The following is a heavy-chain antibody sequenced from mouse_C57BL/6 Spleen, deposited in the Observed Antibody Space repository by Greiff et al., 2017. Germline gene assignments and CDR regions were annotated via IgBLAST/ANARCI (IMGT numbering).Heavy chain of an antibody. CDR2: ISSGGSYT. Sequence: EVQLKESGGDLVKPGGSLKLSCAASGFTFSSYGLSWVRQTPDKRLEWVATISSGGSYTYYPDSVKGRFTISRDNAKNTLYLQMSSLKSEDTAMYYCASLAPEYFDYGGQGTTRTVSS. CDR3: ASLAPEYFDY. CDR1: GFTFSSYG. V-gene: IGHV5-6*01. J-gene: IGHJ2*01.